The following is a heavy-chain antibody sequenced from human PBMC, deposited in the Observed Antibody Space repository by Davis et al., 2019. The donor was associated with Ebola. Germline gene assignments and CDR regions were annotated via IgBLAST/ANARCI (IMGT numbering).Heavy chain of an antibody. V-gene: IGHV3-23*01. Sequence: GESLKISCAASGFTFSSYDMSWVRQAPGKGLEWVSAISGSGGSTYYADSVKGRFTISRDNSKNTLYLQMNSLRAEDTAVYYCARDLTTVTIDTESLIRYYYYYGMDVWGQGTTVTVSS. CDR2: ISGSGGST. CDR1: GFTFSSYD. CDR3: ARDLTTVTIDTESLIRYYYYYGMDV. J-gene: IGHJ6*02. D-gene: IGHD4-17*01.